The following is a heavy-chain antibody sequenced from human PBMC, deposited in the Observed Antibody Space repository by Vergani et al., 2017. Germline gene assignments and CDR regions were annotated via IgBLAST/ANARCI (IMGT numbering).Heavy chain of an antibody. CDR3: AHSAMIVVADNPGFDY. CDR2: IYWDDDK. V-gene: IGHV2-5*02. J-gene: IGHJ4*02. D-gene: IGHD3-22*01. CDR1: GFSLSTSGVG. Sequence: QITLKESGPTLVKPTQTLTLTCTFSGFSLSTSGVGVGWIRQPPGKALEWLALIYWDDDKRYSTFLKSRLTITKDTSKNQVVLTMTNMDPVDTATYYCAHSAMIVVADNPGFDYWGQGTLVTVSS.